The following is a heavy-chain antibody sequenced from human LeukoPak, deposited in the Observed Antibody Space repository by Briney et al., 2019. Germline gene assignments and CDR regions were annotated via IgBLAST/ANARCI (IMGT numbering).Heavy chain of an antibody. CDR1: GFTFSSYI. CDR2: ISSSSTYI. J-gene: IGHJ4*02. CDR3: ARDPGGYEVDY. Sequence: GGSLRLSCAASGFTFSSYIMNWVRQAPGKGLEWVSSISSSSTYIYYADSVKGRFTISRDNAKNSLYLQMNSLRAEDTAVYYCARDPGGYEVDYWGQGTLVTVSS. V-gene: IGHV3-21*01. D-gene: IGHD5-12*01.